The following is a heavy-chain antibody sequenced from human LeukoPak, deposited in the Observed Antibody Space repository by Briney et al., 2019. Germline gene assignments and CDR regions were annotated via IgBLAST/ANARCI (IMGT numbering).Heavy chain of an antibody. CDR1: GFTFSDYY. V-gene: IGHV3-11*04. CDR3: ARDSLLVPATPGDY. Sequence: GGSLRLSCAASGFTFSDYYMSWIRQAPGKGLEWVSYIGSSGSTICYADSVKGRFTISRDNAKNSLYLQMNSLRAEDTAVYYCARDSLLVPATPGDYWGQGTLVTVSS. J-gene: IGHJ4*02. D-gene: IGHD2-2*01. CDR2: IGSSGSTI.